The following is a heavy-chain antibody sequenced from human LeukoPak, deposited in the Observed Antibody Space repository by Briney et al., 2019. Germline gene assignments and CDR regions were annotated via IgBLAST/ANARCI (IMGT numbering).Heavy chain of an antibody. J-gene: IGHJ4*02. CDR2: INTNTGNP. Sequence: GASVKVSCKASGYTFTSYAMNWVRQAPGQWLEWMGWINTNTGNPTYAQGFTGRFVFSLDTSVSTAYLQISSLKAEDTAVYYCARDLWMTTVTTLDYWGQGTLVTVSS. CDR1: GYTFTSYA. D-gene: IGHD4-11*01. V-gene: IGHV7-4-1*02. CDR3: ARDLWMTTVTTLDY.